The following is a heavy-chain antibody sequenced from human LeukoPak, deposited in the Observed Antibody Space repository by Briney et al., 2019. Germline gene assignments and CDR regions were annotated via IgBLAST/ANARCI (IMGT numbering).Heavy chain of an antibody. CDR1: GDTFSNYP. J-gene: IGHJ5*02. V-gene: IGHV1-69*13. Sequence: GASVKVSCKASGDTFSNYPIVWVRQAPGRGLQWMGGIIPIYGTANYAQMFQGRITLTAHESTATAYLELRSLTSDDTALYFCATHTGGYNYWWFDIWGQGTLVTVSS. CDR2: IIPIYGTA. D-gene: IGHD5-24*01. CDR3: ATHTGGYNYWWFDI.